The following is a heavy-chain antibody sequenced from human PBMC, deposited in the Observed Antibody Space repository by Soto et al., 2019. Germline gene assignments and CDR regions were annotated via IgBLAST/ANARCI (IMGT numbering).Heavy chain of an antibody. J-gene: IGHJ4*02. CDR1: GYSFTSYW. CDR3: ARRGLGGSTVSAEQGVDY. Sequence: GESLKISCKGSGYSFTSYWIGWVRQMPGKGLEWMGIIYPGDSDTRYSPSSQGQVTISADKSIITAYLQWSSLKASDTAMYYCARRGLGGSTVSAEQGVDYWGQGTLVTVSS. V-gene: IGHV5-51*01. CDR2: IYPGDSDT. D-gene: IGHD4-4*01.